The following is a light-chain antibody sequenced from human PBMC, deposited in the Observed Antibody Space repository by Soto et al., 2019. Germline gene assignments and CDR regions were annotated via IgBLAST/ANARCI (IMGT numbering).Light chain of an antibody. CDR1: QTVIHN. CDR2: GAS. J-gene: IGKJ5*01. V-gene: IGKV3D-15*01. Sequence: ELVLTQSPGALSLLSGDIATLSCSASQTVIHNHLAWHQQKPGQTPRLLVYGASSRATGIPDRFSGSGSGTEFTLTIRSLQSEDFAVYYCQQYNNWPPINFGKGTRLEIK. CDR3: QQYNNWPPIN.